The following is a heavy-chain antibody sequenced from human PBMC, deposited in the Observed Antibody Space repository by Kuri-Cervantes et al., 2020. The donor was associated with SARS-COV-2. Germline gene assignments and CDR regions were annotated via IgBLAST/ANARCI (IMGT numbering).Heavy chain of an antibody. Sequence: GGSLRLSCAASGFTFSSYWMHWVRQAPGKGLVWVSRINSDGSSTSYADSVKGRFTISRDNAKNTLYLQMNSLRVEDTAVYYCARVPYYYDGSGFFYFDYWGQETLVTVSS. V-gene: IGHV3-74*01. J-gene: IGHJ4*02. CDR2: INSDGSST. D-gene: IGHD3-22*01. CDR1: GFTFSSYW. CDR3: ARVPYYYDGSGFFYFDY.